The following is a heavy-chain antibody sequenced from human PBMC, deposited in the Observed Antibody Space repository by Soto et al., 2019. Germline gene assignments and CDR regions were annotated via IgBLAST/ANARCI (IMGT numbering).Heavy chain of an antibody. CDR1: GYTLTELS. V-gene: IGHV1-24*01. CDR2: FDPEDGET. J-gene: IGHJ3*02. D-gene: IGHD2-15*01. CDR3: ATAIVVVVAATRGAFDI. Sequence: ASVKVSCKVSGYTLTELSMHWVRQAPGKGLEWMGGFDPEDGETIYAQKFQGRVTMTEDTSTDTAYMELSSLRSEDTAVYYCATAIVVVVAATRGAFDIWGQGTMVTVSS.